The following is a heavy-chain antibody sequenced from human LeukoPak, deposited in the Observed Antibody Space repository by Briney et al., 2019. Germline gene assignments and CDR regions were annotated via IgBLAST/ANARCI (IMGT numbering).Heavy chain of an antibody. CDR3: ASGRARGYYCYGMDV. D-gene: IGHD3-10*01. CDR2: INDDGSST. CDR1: GFTFSSYW. V-gene: IGHV3-74*01. Sequence: GGSLRLSCAASGFTFSSYWMHWVRQAPGKGLVWVSRINDDGSSTSYADSVKGRFTISRDNAKNTLYLQMNSLRAEDTAVYYCASGRARGYYCYGMDVWGQGTTVTVSS. J-gene: IGHJ6*02.